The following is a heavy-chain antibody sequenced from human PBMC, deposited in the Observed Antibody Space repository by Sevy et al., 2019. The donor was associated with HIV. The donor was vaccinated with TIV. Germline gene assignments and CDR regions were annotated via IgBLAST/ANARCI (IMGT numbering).Heavy chain of an antibody. J-gene: IGHJ4*02. D-gene: IGHD2-8*02. CDR2: ISRSSTSI. CDR1: GFSFGRYN. CDR3: ARDPYCTDTSCSRPYFDY. V-gene: IGHV3-21*06. Sequence: GGSVRLSCAASGFSFGRYNMNWVRQAPGKGLEWVSSISRSSTSIYYADSVKGRFTVSRDNAKNSLYIQLNGLRVDDTAVYYCARDPYCTDTSCSRPYFDYWGQGALVTVSS.